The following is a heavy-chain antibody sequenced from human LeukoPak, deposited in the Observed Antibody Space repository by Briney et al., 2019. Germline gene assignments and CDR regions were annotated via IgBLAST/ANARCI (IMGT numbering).Heavy chain of an antibody. V-gene: IGHV3-74*01. D-gene: IGHD1-26*01. Sequence: GGSLRLSCAASGFTFSSYWMHWVRQAPGKGLVWVSRINSDGSSTSYADSVKGRFTISRDNAKNTLYLQMNSLETEDTAVYYCARSPSGSVVFGYYYMDVWGKGTTVTVSS. CDR2: INSDGSST. CDR3: ARSPSGSVVFGYYYMDV. J-gene: IGHJ6*03. CDR1: GFTFSSYW.